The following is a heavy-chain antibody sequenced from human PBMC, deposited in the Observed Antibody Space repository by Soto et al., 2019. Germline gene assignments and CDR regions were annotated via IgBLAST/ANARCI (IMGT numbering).Heavy chain of an antibody. J-gene: IGHJ4*02. Sequence: EVQLVESGGGLVQPGGSLRLSCAASGFTFSSYSMNWVRQAPGKGLEWVSYISSSSSTIYYADSVKGRFTISRDNAKNSLYLQMNSLRAEDTAVYYCARGPMEWFYRGYFDYWGQGTLVTVSS. CDR3: ARGPMEWFYRGYFDY. D-gene: IGHD3-3*01. V-gene: IGHV3-48*01. CDR1: GFTFSSYS. CDR2: ISSSSSTI.